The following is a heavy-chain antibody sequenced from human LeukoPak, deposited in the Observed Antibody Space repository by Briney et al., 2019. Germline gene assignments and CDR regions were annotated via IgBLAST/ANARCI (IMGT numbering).Heavy chain of an antibody. V-gene: IGHV4-34*01. CDR3: AKYCSSTSCYPPGSFDY. J-gene: IGHJ4*02. CDR1: GGSLSGYY. Sequence: PSETLSLTCAVYGGSLSGYYWSWIRQPPGKGLEWIGEINHSGSTNYNPSLKSRVTISVDTSKNQFSLKLSSVTAADTAVHYCAKYCSSTSCYPPGSFDYWGQGTLVTVSS. CDR2: INHSGST. D-gene: IGHD2-2*01.